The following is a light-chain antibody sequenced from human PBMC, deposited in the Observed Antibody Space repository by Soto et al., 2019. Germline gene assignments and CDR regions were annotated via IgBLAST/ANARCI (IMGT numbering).Light chain of an antibody. Sequence: DIVMTQSPDSLAVSLGERANINCKSSQSVLYSSNNKNYLAWYQQKPGQPPKLLIYWASTRESGVPDRFSGSGSGTDFPLTISSLQAEDVAVYYCQQYYSTPLTFGGGTKVEIK. CDR3: QQYYSTPLT. CDR2: WAS. J-gene: IGKJ4*01. V-gene: IGKV4-1*01. CDR1: QSVLYSSNNKNY.